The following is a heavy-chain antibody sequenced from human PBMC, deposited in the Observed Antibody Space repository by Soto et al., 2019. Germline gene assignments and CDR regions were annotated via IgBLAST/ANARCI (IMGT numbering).Heavy chain of an antibody. D-gene: IGHD4-4*01. V-gene: IGHV1-69*13. CDR3: ARSDGYSLTPDY. J-gene: IGHJ4*02. CDR2: IIPIFGTA. CDR1: GGTFSSYA. Sequence: SVKVSCKASGGTFSSYAISWVRQAPGQGLEWMGGIIPIFGTANYAQKFQGRVTITADESTSTAYMELSSLRSEDTAVYYCARSDGYSLTPDYWGQGTLVTVSS.